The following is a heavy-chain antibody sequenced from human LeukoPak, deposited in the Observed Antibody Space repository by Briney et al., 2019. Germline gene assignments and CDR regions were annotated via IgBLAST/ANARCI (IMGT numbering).Heavy chain of an antibody. CDR2: IYDSGTT. J-gene: IGHJ4*02. V-gene: IGHV4-59*08. Sequence: SETLSLTCTISGASISNYYWTWIRQPPGKGLEWIGYIYDSGTTNYNPSLKSRVTISVDMAKNQLPLKLSSVTAADTAVYYCGRLARHYSGSGPPNYFDYWGQGILVTVSS. CDR1: GASISNYY. D-gene: IGHD3-10*01. CDR3: GRLARHYSGSGPPNYFDY.